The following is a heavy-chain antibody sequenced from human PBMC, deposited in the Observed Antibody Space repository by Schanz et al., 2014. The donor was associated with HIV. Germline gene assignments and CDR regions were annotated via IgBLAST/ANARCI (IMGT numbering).Heavy chain of an antibody. CDR2: IVVGSGNT. J-gene: IGHJ3*02. Sequence: QMQLVQSGPAVKKPGTSVKVSCKASGFTFTSSAVQWVRQARGQRLEWIGWIVVGSGNTNYAQKFQERVHITRDMSTSTAYMELSSLRSEDTAVYYCAADSEWFGESPSAFDIWGQGTMVTVSS. CDR3: AADSEWFGESPSAFDI. CDR1: GFTFTSSA. D-gene: IGHD3-10*01. V-gene: IGHV1-58*01.